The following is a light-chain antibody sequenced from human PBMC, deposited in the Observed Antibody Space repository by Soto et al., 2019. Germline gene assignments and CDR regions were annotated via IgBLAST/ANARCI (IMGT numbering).Light chain of an antibody. V-gene: IGLV2-14*01. CDR2: DVS. J-gene: IGLJ1*01. CDR1: SSDVGGYNY. Sequence: QSVLTQPASVSGSPGQSITISCTGTSSDVGGYNYVSWYQQHPGNAPKLMIYDVSNRPSGVSNRFSGSKSGNTASLTISGLQAEDEAEYYCSSYTSSSTYVFASGTKVTV. CDR3: SSYTSSSTYV.